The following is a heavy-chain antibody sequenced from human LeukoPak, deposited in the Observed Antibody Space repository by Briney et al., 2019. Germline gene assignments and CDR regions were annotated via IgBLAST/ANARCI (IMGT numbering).Heavy chain of an antibody. D-gene: IGHD3-10*02. CDR2: IYSGGNT. V-gene: IGHV3-53*01. CDR1: GFTVSGNY. CDR3: AELGITMIGGV. J-gene: IGHJ6*04. Sequence: GGSLRLSCAASGFTVSGNYMSWVRQAPGKGLEWVSVIYSGGNTNYADSVKGRFTISRDNSKNTLYLQMNSLGAEDTAVYYCAELGITMIGGVWGKGTTVTISS.